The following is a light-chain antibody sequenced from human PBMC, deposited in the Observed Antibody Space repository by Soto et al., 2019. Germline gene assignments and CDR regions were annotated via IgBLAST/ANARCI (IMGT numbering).Light chain of an antibody. J-gene: IGKJ1*01. V-gene: IGKV4-1*01. CDR2: CAS. Sequence: DIVMTQSPDSLAVSLGERATINCKSSQSILYSSNNRNNLAWYQQNPGQPPKLLIYCASTRELGVPARFRGSGSGTDFTLTISRLQAEDVAVYYCQQYYGIPLTFGQGTRVEIK. CDR3: QQYYGIPLT. CDR1: QSILYSSNNRNN.